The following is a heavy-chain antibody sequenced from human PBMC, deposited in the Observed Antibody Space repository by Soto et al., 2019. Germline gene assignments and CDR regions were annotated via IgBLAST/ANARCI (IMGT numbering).Heavy chain of an antibody. D-gene: IGHD6-13*01. CDR3: ARALPAAGGGSWSSPYYYYGMDV. CDR1: GGSFSSYY. Sequence: SETLSLTCTVSGGSFSSYYWSWIRQPPGKGLEWIGYIYYSGTTNYSPSLESRVTISVDTSKNQFSLKLSSVTAADTAVYYCARALPAAGGGSWSSPYYYYGMDVWGQGTTVTVSS. J-gene: IGHJ6*02. CDR2: IYYSGTT. V-gene: IGHV4-59*01.